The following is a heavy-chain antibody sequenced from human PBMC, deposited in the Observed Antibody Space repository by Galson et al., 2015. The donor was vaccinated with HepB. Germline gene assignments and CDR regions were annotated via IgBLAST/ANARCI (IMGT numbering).Heavy chain of an antibody. CDR1: GYIFNSHG. CDR3: ARGGLEYSSSSLEFWDY. V-gene: IGHV1-18*04. Sequence: SVKVSCKASGYIFNSHGITWVRQAPGQGLEWLGWISSYNGNTEYSQKFQGRITLTTDTPTTTAYMELRTLRSDDTAVYYCARGGLEYSSSSLEFWDYWGQGTRVTVSS. CDR2: ISSYNGNT. D-gene: IGHD6-6*01. J-gene: IGHJ4*02.